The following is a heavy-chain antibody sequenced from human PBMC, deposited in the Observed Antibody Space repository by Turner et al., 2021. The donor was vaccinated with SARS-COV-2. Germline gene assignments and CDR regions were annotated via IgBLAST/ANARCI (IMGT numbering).Heavy chain of an antibody. Sequence: QLQLQDSCPGLVKPSETLSLTCTFSCGSISISSCYWGWILQHPGKGLEWIGIIFYSVSTYYNTLLMSRVTISVETSKNQFSLKLSSVTVADTAVYYCASLVDTLDYYYGMDVWGQGTTVTVSS. D-gene: IGHD5-18*01. CDR1: CGSISISSCY. J-gene: IGHJ6*02. CDR2: IFYSVST. V-gene: IGHV4-39*01. CDR3: ASLVDTLDYYYGMDV.